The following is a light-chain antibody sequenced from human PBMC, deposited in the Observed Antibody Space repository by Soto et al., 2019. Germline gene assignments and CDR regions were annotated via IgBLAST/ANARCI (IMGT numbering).Light chain of an antibody. CDR3: SSYTRSSALYVV. J-gene: IGLJ2*01. Sequence: QSVLTQPASVSGSPGQSITISCTGTSSDVGDYNYVSWYQQHPGKAPKLMIYDVSNRPSGVSNRFSGSKSGNTASLTISXXXXXXXXXXYCSSYTRSSALYVVFGGGTKLTVL. CDR1: SSDVGDYNY. CDR2: DVS. V-gene: IGLV2-14*01.